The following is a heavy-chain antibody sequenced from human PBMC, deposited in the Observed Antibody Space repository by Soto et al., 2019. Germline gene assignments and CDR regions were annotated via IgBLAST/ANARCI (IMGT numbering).Heavy chain of an antibody. J-gene: IGHJ4*02. D-gene: IGHD6-13*01. CDR1: EYTFTNYW. Sequence: GESLKISCGAAEYTFTNYWIGWVSTVPGTGLEWMGIIYPRDSDTRYSPSFQDQVTMSVDKSIGTAYLQWSSLKASDTAMYYCVSHSGKIESSVRPRSFDYSGQGTLVTVSS. V-gene: IGHV5-51*01. CDR2: IYPRDSDT. CDR3: VSHSGKIESSVRPRSFDY.